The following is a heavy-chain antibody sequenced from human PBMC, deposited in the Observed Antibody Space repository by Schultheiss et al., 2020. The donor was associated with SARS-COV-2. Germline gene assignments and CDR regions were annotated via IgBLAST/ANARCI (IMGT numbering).Heavy chain of an antibody. CDR3: ARRGTAGYSYGSYFDY. D-gene: IGHD5-18*01. CDR1: GGSISSGDYY. Sequence: SETLSLTCTVSGGSISSGDYYWSWIRQPPGKGLEWIGSIYYSGSTYYNPSLKSRVTISVDTSKNQFSLKLSSVTAADTAVYYCARRGTAGYSYGSYFDYWGQGTLVTVSS. V-gene: IGHV4-39*07. CDR2: IYYSGST. J-gene: IGHJ4*02.